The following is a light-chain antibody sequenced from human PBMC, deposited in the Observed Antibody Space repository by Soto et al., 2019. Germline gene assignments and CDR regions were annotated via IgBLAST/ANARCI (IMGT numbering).Light chain of an antibody. J-gene: IGLJ1*01. CDR2: SNN. CDR1: ISKIGNNP. CDR3: AAWDDSMSVYV. V-gene: IGLV1-47*02. Sequence: QSVLTQPPSASGTPGRRVTISCSGSISKIGNNPVYSHQQLPGTAPKLLILSNNQRPSVFPDRSADSKSGQSASLAISGPRSEDEADYYCAAWDDSMSVYVLGTGTKVTVL.